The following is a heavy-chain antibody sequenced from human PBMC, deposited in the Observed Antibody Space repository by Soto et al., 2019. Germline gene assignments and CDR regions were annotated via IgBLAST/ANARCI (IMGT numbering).Heavy chain of an antibody. V-gene: IGHV3-48*01. D-gene: IGHD6-6*01. CDR3: ATEEEYPGVFADY. J-gene: IGHJ4*02. CDR1: GLTFSSYS. CDR2: ISSSSSTI. Sequence: PGGSLRLSCAASGLTFSSYSMNWVRQAPGKGLEWVSYISSSSSTIYYADSVKGRFTISRDNAKNSLYLQMNSLRAEDTAVYYCATEEEYPGVFADYWGQGTLVTVSS.